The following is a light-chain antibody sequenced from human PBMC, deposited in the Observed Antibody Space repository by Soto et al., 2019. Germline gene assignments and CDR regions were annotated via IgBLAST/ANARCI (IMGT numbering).Light chain of an antibody. CDR1: NNDVGAYDH. CDR2: DVS. CDR3: ASYSASCTSYV. J-gene: IGLJ1*01. V-gene: IGLV2-14*03. Sequence: QSALAQPASVSGSPGQSITVSCTGTNNDVGAYDHVSWYQQHPGKAPKVVIFDVSNRPSGVSDRFSGSKSGNTASLTISGLQAEDEADYFCASYSASCTSYVFGTGTKLTVL.